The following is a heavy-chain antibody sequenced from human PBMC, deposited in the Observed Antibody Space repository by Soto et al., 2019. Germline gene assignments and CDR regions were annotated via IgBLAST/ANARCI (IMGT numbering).Heavy chain of an antibody. V-gene: IGHV3-23*01. Sequence: GRSLRLSCAASGFTFSSYAMSWVRQAPGKGLEWVSAISGSGGSTYYADSVKGRFTISRDNSKNTLCLQMNSLRAEDTAVYYCARASYSSSWYGYWGQGTLVTVSS. CDR2: ISGSGGST. CDR1: GFTFSSYA. D-gene: IGHD6-13*01. J-gene: IGHJ4*02. CDR3: ARASYSSSWYGY.